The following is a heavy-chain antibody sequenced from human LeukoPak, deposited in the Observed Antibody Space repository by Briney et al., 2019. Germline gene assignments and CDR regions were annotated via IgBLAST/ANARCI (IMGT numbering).Heavy chain of an antibody. CDR3: ARGTKKKYSSGWPYYYYYMDV. V-gene: IGHV4-34*01. D-gene: IGHD6-19*01. CDR2: INHSGST. J-gene: IGHJ6*03. CDR1: GGSFSGYY. Sequence: PSETLSLTCAVYGGSFSGYYWSWIRQPPGKGLEWIGEINHSGSTNYNPSLKSRVTISVDTSKNQFSLKLSSVTAADTAVYYCARGTKKKYSSGWPYYYYYMDVWGKGTTVTVSS.